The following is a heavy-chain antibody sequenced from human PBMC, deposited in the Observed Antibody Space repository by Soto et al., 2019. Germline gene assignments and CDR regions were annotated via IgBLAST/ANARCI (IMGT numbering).Heavy chain of an antibody. J-gene: IGHJ4*02. CDR2: IIPIFGTA. CDR1: GGTFSSYA. CDR3: ASLDSRGMNDY. D-gene: IGHD6-13*01. V-gene: IGHV1-69*06. Sequence: SVKVSCKASGGTFSSYAISWVRQAPGQGLEWMGGIIPIFGTANYAQKFQGRVTITADKSTSTAYMQLNSVAPEDTAVYYCASLDSRGMNDYWGQGTLVTVSS.